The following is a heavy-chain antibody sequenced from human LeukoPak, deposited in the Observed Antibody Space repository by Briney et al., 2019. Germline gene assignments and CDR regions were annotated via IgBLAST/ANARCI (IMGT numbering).Heavy chain of an antibody. CDR2: INHSGST. Sequence: SETLSLTCAVYGGSFSGYYWSWIRQPPGKGLEWIGEINHSGSTNYNPSLKSRVTISVDTSKNQFSLKLSSVTAADTAVYYCARGATLDYWGQGALVTVSS. J-gene: IGHJ4*02. V-gene: IGHV4-34*01. CDR3: ARGATLDY. CDR1: GGSFSGYY. D-gene: IGHD1-26*01.